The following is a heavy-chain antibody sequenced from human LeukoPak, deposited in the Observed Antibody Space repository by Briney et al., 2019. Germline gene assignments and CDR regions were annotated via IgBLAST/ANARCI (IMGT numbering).Heavy chain of an antibody. J-gene: IGHJ4*02. CDR3: AKDHNNGFDY. Sequence: GGSLRLSCAASGFSFSGYGMHWVRQAPGKGLEWVTFIRYDGSTKSYADSVKGRFTIARDNSKNTLYLQMNSLRAGDTAVYFCAKDHNNGFDYWGQGALVTVSS. CDR1: GFSFSGYG. V-gene: IGHV3-30*02. CDR2: IRYDGSTK. D-gene: IGHD1-14*01.